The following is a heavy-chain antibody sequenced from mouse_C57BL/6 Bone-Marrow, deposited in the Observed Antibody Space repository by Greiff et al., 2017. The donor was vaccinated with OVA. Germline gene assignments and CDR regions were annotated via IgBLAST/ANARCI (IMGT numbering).Heavy chain of an antibody. CDR2: ISSGGSYT. D-gene: IGHD1-1*01. CDR1: GFTFSSYG. J-gene: IGHJ1*03. Sequence: EVQGVESGGDLVKPGGSLKLSCAASGFTFSSYGLSWVRQTPDKRLEWVATISSGGSYTYYPDSVKGRFTISRDNAKNTLYLQMSSLKSEDTAMYYCARHPFYYGSSYWYFDVWGTGTTVTVSS. CDR3: ARHPFYYGSSYWYFDV. V-gene: IGHV5-6*01.